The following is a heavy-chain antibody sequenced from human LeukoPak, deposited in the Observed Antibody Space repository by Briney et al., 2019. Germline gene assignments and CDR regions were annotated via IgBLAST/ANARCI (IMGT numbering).Heavy chain of an antibody. J-gene: IGHJ3*02. V-gene: IGHV1-46*01. CDR3: ARGRVRNAFDI. Sequence: ASVKVSCKASGYAFTTHYMHWVRQAPGQGLEWMGIINPSAGTTSYAQKFQGRVTMTRDTSTSTAYMELSSLRSEDTAVYYCARGRVRNAFDIWGQGTMVTVSS. CDR2: INPSAGTT. CDR1: GYAFTTHY.